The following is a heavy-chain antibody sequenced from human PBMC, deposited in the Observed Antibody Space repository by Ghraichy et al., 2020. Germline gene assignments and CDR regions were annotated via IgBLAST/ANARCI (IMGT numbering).Heavy chain of an antibody. V-gene: IGHV3-23*01. D-gene: IGHD3-10*01. Sequence: GGSLRLSCTDSGFTFSSYAMNWVRQAPGKGLEWVSAISGSGDTTYYADSVKGRFFMSRDNSQNTLHLQMNSLRVEDTAIYYCANDPDFTYYYGDLFDYWGQGALVTVS. CDR1: GFTFSSYA. CDR2: ISGSGDTT. J-gene: IGHJ4*02. CDR3: ANDPDFTYYYGDLFDY.